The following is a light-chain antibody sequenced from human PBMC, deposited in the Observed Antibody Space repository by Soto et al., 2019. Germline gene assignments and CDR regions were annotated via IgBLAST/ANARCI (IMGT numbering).Light chain of an antibody. CDR3: SSYTSTNSWV. V-gene: IGLV2-14*01. J-gene: IGLJ3*02. Sequence: QSALTQSASVSGSPGQSITISCTGTSSDVGGYHYVSWYQQHPGKAPKLIIYDVSNRPSGVSTRFSGSKSGNTASLTISGLQAEDEAAYSCSSYTSTNSWVFGGGTKVTVL. CDR2: DVS. CDR1: SSDVGGYHY.